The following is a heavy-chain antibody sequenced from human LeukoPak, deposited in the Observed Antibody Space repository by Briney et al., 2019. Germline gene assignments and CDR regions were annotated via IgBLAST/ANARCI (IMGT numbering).Heavy chain of an antibody. CDR2: IKSKTDGGTT. Sequence: GGSLRLSCAASGFTFSNAWMSWVRQAPGKGLEWVGRIKSKTDGGTTDYAAPVKGRFTISRDDSKNTLYLQMNSLKTEDTAVYYCTTHQSVVPAAIVGVFDYWGQGTLVTVSS. J-gene: IGHJ4*02. CDR3: TTHQSVVPAAIVGVFDY. V-gene: IGHV3-15*01. CDR1: GFTFSNAW. D-gene: IGHD2-2*02.